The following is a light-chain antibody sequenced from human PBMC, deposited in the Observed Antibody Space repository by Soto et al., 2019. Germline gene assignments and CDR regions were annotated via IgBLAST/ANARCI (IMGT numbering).Light chain of an antibody. CDR3: QQYNSFIWT. V-gene: IGKV1-5*03. J-gene: IGKJ1*01. CDR2: KAS. Sequence: DIQMSKSPSTLSASVGDRVTIICRASQTISSWLAWYQPQGGQAPKLLISKASILDSGVPSRFSGSGSGTEFNLTISSLQPEDFATYYCQQYNSFIWTFGQGTKVDIK. CDR1: QTISSW.